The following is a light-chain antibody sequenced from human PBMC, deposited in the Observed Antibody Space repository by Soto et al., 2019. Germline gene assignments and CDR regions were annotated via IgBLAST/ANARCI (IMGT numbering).Light chain of an antibody. CDR3: QQYSNWPPLT. CDR2: DAS. J-gene: IGKJ4*01. Sequence: EIVLTQSPATLSVSPGERATLSCRASQSVRSNLAWYQQKAGQAPRLLIFDASTRATNIPARFSGSGSGTEFTLTINSLQSEDFAVYYCQQYSNWPPLTFGGGTKVEIK. V-gene: IGKV3-15*01. CDR1: QSVRSN.